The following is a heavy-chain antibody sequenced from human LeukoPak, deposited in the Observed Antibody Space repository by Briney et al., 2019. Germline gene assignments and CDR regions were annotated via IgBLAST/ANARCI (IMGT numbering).Heavy chain of an antibody. CDR3: ASYGDYEGGSYYYYMDV. Sequence: PGGSLRLSCAASGFTFSSYWMSWVRQAPGKGLEWVANIKQDGSEKYYVDSVKGRFTISRDNAKNSLYLQMNSLRAEDTAVYYCASYGDYEGGSYYYYMDVWGKGTTVTISS. CDR1: GFTFSSYW. D-gene: IGHD4-17*01. V-gene: IGHV3-7*01. J-gene: IGHJ6*03. CDR2: IKQDGSEK.